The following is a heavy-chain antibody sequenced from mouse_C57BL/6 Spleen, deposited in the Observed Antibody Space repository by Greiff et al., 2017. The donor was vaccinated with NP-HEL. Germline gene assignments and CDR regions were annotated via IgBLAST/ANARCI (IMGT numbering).Heavy chain of an antibody. Sequence: EVKVVESGGGLVKPGGSLKLSCAASGFTFSSYAMSWVRQTPEKRLEWVATISDGGSYTYYPDNVKGRFTISRDNAKNNLYLQMSHLKSEDTAMYYCARVINLYAMDYWGQGTSVTVSS. CDR2: ISDGGSYT. V-gene: IGHV5-4*03. CDR3: ARVINLYAMDY. J-gene: IGHJ4*01. CDR1: GFTFSSYA.